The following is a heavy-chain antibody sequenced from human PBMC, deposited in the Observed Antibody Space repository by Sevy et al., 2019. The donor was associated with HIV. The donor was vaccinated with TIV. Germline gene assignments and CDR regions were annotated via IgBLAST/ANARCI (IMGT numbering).Heavy chain of an antibody. J-gene: IGHJ6*02. D-gene: IGHD3-22*01. Sequence: ASVKVSCKDSGYTFTDYYIHWLRQAPGQGLEWMGRIHPKSGAINYPQKFQGRVTMTRDTSISTSFMELTSLRSDDTAVYYCASEDSDDTSAYYYFYYGMDVWGQGTTVTVSS. CDR1: GYTFTDYY. CDR3: ASEDSDDTSAYYYFYYGMDV. CDR2: IHPKSGAI. V-gene: IGHV1-2*06.